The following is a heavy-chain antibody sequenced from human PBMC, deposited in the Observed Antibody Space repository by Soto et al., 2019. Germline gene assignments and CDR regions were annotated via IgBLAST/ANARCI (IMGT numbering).Heavy chain of an antibody. CDR2: IYHSGST. D-gene: IGHD3-10*01. CDR1: GASISSRNW. V-gene: IGHV4-4*02. Sequence: QVQLQESGPGLVKPSGTLSLTCAVSGASISSRNWWSWVRQSPGKGLEWIGEIYHSGSTNYNPSLKSRVTISVDKSKTQFSLNLSSVTAADTAVYYCASKFGELLADAFDIWGQGTMVTVSS. CDR3: ASKFGELLADAFDI. J-gene: IGHJ3*02.